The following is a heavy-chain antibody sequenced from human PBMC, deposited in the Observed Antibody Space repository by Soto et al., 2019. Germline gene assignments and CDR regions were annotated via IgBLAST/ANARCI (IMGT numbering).Heavy chain of an antibody. CDR1: GFTFSSYA. CDR3: ARGPHSSGWSSVDY. J-gene: IGHJ4*02. D-gene: IGHD6-19*01. V-gene: IGHV3-30-3*01. CDR2: ISYDGSNK. Sequence: QVQLVESGGGVVQPGRSLRLSCAASGFTFSSYAMHWVRQAPGKGLEWVAVISYDGSNKYYADSVKGRFTISRDNSKNTLYLQMNSLRAEDTAVYYCARGPHSSGWSSVDYWGQGTLVTVSS.